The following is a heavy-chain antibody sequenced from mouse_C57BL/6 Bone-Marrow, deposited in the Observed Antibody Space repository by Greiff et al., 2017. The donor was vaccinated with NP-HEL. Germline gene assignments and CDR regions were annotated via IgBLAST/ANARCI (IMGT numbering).Heavy chain of an antibody. CDR1: GFTFSSYA. Sequence: EVMLVESGEGLVKPGGSLKLSCAASGFTFSSYAMSWVRQTPEKRLEWVAYISSGGGYIYYADTVKGRFTISRDNARNTLYLQMSSLKSEDTAMYYCTRAGGLRPFAYWGQGTLVTVSA. D-gene: IGHD2-4*01. CDR3: TRAGGLRPFAY. V-gene: IGHV5-9-1*02. CDR2: ISSGGGYI. J-gene: IGHJ3*01.